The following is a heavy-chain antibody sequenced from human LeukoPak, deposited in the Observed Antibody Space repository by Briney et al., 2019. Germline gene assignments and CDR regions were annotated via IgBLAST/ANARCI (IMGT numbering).Heavy chain of an antibody. D-gene: IGHD1-1*01. J-gene: IGHJ5*01. V-gene: IGHV3-74*03. CDR1: GFRFSFYW. CDR3: XXXXGDDFFXGTAGXDS. CDR2: MNSDGSDI. Sequence: GGSLTLSCAASGFRFSFYWMHWVRQVPGKGLVWVSRMNSDGSDITYADSVKGRFTISRDNAKDTLYLRMNSLRVDDTAVYYXXXXXGDDFFXGTAGXDSWGRXTVVXVSS.